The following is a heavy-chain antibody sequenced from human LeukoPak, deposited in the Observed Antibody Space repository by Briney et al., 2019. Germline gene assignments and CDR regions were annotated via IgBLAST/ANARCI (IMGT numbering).Heavy chain of an antibody. CDR2: IYSDGTI. V-gene: IGHV3-66*01. CDR3: AREVGGGASGQ. Sequence: PGESLRLSCAASGFTVSSNYMSWVRQVPGKGLEWVSVIYSDGTISYADSVKGRFTISRDNSENTLYLQMNSLRVEDTAVYYCAREVGGGASGQWGQGTLVIVSS. D-gene: IGHD3-16*01. J-gene: IGHJ4*02. CDR1: GFTVSSNY.